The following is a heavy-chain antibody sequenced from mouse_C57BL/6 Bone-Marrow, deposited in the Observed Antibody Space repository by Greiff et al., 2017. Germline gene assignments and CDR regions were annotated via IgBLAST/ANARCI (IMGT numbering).Heavy chain of an antibody. CDR1: GYTFTDYY. CDR3: ARRPYYGSSYGAWFDY. D-gene: IGHD1-1*01. CDR2: INPKNGGT. J-gene: IGHJ3*01. V-gene: IGHV1-26*01. Sequence: VQLKQSGPELVKPGASVKISCKASGYTFTDYYMNWVKQSHGQSLEWIGDINPKNGGTSYNQKFKGKATLTVDKSSSTLYMDLRSLTSENSAVYYCARRPYYGSSYGAWFDYWGQGTLVTVSA.